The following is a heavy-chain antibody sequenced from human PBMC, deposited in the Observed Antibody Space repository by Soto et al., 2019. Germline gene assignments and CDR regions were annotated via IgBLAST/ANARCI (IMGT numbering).Heavy chain of an antibody. D-gene: IGHD6-6*01. CDR3: AAVSRSSSNGQMDY. V-gene: IGHV1-58*01. Sequence: QMQLVQSGPEVKKPGTSVKVSCKASGFTFTSSAVQWVRQARGQRLEWIGWIVVGSGNTNYAQKFQERVTITRDMSTSTAYIELSSLRSEDTAVYYCAAVSRSSSNGQMDYWGQGTLVTVSS. CDR1: GFTFTSSA. J-gene: IGHJ4*02. CDR2: IVVGSGNT.